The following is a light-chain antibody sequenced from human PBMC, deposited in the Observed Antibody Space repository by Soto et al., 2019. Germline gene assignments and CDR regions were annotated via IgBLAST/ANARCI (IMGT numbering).Light chain of an antibody. J-gene: IGLJ2*01. CDR1: SSNIGNNY. Sequence: QSVLTQPPSVSAAPGQKVTISCSGSSSNIGNNYVSWYQQLPGTVPKLLIYDNNKRPSGIPDRFSGSKSGTSATLGITGLQTGDEGDYYCGTWDSSLSAVVFGGGTKLTVL. CDR2: DNN. V-gene: IGLV1-51*01. CDR3: GTWDSSLSAVV.